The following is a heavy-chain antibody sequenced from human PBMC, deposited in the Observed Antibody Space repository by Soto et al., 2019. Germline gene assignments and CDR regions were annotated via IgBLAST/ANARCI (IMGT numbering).Heavy chain of an antibody. J-gene: IGHJ4*02. D-gene: IGHD6-13*01. CDR1: GYSFTSYW. Sequence: GESLKISCKGSGYSFTSYWINWVRQMPGRGLEWMGRIDPSDSYTNYSPSFQGHVTISADKSISTAYLQWSSLKASDTALYYCPRQPGGSSWQLDYWGQGTLVTVSS. V-gene: IGHV5-10-1*01. CDR2: IDPSDSYT. CDR3: PRQPGGSSWQLDY.